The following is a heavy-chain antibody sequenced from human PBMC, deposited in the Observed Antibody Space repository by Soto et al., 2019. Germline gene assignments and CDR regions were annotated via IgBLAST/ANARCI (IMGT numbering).Heavy chain of an antibody. CDR1: GFTFSSYW. V-gene: IGHV3-7*01. CDR3: ARVVNPHSFTVSTSSYYFDY. J-gene: IGHJ4*02. D-gene: IGHD4-17*01. CDR2: IKQDGSEK. Sequence: PGGSLRLSCAASGFTFSSYWMSWVRQAPGKGLEWVANIKQDGSEKYYVDSVKGRFTISRDNAKNSLYLQMNSLRAEDTAVYYCARVVNPHSFTVSTSSYYFDYWGQGTLVTVSS.